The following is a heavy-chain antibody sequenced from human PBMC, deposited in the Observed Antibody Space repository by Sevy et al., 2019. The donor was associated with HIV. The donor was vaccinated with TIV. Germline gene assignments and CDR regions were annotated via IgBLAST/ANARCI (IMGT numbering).Heavy chain of an antibody. D-gene: IGHD4-17*01. J-gene: IGHJ3*02. V-gene: IGHV4-31*03. CDR3: ARVNTVALRWAFDI. Sequence: SETLSLTCTVSGGSISSGGYYWSWIRQHPGKGLEWIGYIYYSGSTYYNPSLKSRVTISVDTSKNQFSLKLSSVTAADTAVYYCARVNTVALRWAFDIWGQGTMVTVSS. CDR2: IYYSGST. CDR1: GGSISSGGYY.